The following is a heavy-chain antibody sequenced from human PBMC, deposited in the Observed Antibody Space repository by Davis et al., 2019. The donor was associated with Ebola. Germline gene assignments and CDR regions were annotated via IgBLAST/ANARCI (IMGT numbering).Heavy chain of an antibody. V-gene: IGHV1-46*01. Sequence: ASVKVSCKASGYTFTSYGISWVRQAPGQGLEWMGIINPSGGSTSYAQKFQGRVTMTRDTSTSTVYMELSSLRSEDTAVYYCASSYSSVLPNVWGQGTTVTVSS. D-gene: IGHD6-19*01. CDR2: INPSGGST. CDR1: GYTFTSYG. CDR3: ASSYSSVLPNV. J-gene: IGHJ6*02.